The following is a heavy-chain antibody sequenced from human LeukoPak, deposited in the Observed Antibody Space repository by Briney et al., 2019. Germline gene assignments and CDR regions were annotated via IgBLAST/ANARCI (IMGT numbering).Heavy chain of an antibody. Sequence: ASVKVSCKASGYTFTTYGIIWVRQAPGQGLEWMGWISANNGNTNYAQNLQGRVTMTTDTSTSTAYMELRSLRSDDTAVYYCARSGDGNWFDPWGQGTLVIVSS. CDR1: GYTFTTYG. D-gene: IGHD4-17*01. J-gene: IGHJ5*02. CDR3: ARSGDGNWFDP. V-gene: IGHV1-18*01. CDR2: ISANNGNT.